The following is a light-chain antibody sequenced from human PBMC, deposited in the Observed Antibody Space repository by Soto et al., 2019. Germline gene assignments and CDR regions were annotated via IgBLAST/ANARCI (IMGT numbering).Light chain of an antibody. CDR3: QQRSNWRALT. CDR1: QSVSSY. V-gene: IGKV3-11*01. CDR2: DAS. J-gene: IGKJ4*01. Sequence: EIVSTQSPATLSLSPGERATLSCRASQSVSSYLAWYQQKPGQAPRLLIYDASNRATGIPARFSGSGSGTDFTLTISSLEPEDFAVYYCQQRSNWRALTFGGGTKVEIK.